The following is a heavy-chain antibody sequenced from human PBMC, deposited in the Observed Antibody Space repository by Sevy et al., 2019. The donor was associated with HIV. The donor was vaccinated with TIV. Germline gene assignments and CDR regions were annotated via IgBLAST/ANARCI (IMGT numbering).Heavy chain of an antibody. Sequence: LSLTCTVSGGSISSYYWSWIRQPPGKGLEWIGYIYYSGSTNYNPSLKSRVTISVDTSKNQFSLKLSSVTAADTAVYYCARGGYDSQYYYYMDVWGKGTTVTVSS. CDR2: IYYSGST. J-gene: IGHJ6*03. V-gene: IGHV4-59*01. CDR3: ARGGYDSQYYYYMDV. CDR1: GGSISSYY. D-gene: IGHD5-12*01.